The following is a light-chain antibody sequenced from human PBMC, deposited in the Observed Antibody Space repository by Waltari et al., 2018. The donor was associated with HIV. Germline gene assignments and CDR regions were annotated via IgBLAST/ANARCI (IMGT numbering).Light chain of an antibody. J-gene: IGKJ5*01. CDR1: PSVLSSSNNKNY. CDR2: WAS. V-gene: IGKV4-1*01. CDR3: QQYYNTPIT. Sequence: DIVMTQSPDSLAVSLGERATINCKSSPSVLSSSNNKNYLAWYQQKPGQPPKLLIYWASTRESGVPDRFSGSGSGTDFTLTISSLQAEDVAVYYCQQYYNTPITFGQGTRLEIK.